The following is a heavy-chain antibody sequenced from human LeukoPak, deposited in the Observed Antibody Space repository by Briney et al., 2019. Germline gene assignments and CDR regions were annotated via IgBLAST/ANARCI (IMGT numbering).Heavy chain of an antibody. CDR2: IRAYNGNT. CDR3: ARGGDMRVVGAFDI. CDR1: GYTFTSYG. J-gene: IGHJ3*02. D-gene: IGHD3-22*01. V-gene: IGHV1-18*01. Sequence: ASVKASCKASGYTFTSYGINWVRQAPGQGLEWRGWIRAYNGNTNYAQKLQGRVTMTRDTSTSTVYMELRSLRSDDTALYYCARGGDMRVVGAFDIWGQGTMVPVSS.